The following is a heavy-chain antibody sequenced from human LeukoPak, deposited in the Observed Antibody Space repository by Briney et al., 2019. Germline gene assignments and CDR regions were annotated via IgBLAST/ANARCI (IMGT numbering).Heavy chain of an antibody. J-gene: IGHJ4*02. D-gene: IGHD3-3*01. CDR3: AGRTIFGVVLTIGYFDY. CDR2: IIPIFGTA. Sequence: ASVKVSCKASGGTFSSYAISWVRQAPGQGLEWMGGIIPIFGTANYAQKFQGRVTITTDESTSTAYMELSSLRSEDTAVYYCAGRTIFGVVLTIGYFDYWGQGTLVTVSS. V-gene: IGHV1-69*05. CDR1: GGTFSSYA.